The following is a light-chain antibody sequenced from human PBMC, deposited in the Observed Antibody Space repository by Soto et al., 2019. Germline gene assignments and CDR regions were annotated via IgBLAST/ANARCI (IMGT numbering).Light chain of an antibody. CDR2: GAS. J-gene: IGKJ1*01. V-gene: IGKV3-20*01. CDR3: QQYGGPPWT. CDR1: QSVSSSW. Sequence: EIVLTQSPGTLSLSPGERATLSCRASQSVSSSWLAWNQQKPGQAPRLLIYGASSRATGVPDRFSGSGSGTDFTLTITRLEPEESAVCDCQQYGGPPWTFGQWTKVEIK.